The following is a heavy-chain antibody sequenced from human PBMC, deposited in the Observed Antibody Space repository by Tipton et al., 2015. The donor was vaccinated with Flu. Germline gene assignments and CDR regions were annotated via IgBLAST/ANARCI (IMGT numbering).Heavy chain of an antibody. Sequence: QLVQSGAEVKKPGESLKISCKGSGYTFTNYWIGWVRQMPGKGLKWMGVPFPGGSHTRYSPSFQGQVTMSVDKSISTVYLQWSSLQASDTATYYCARLREGIVGTTRGYFDYWGQGSLVTVSS. CDR3: ARLREGIVGTTRGYFDY. CDR2: PFPGGSHT. D-gene: IGHD1-26*01. J-gene: IGHJ4*02. V-gene: IGHV5-51*03. CDR1: GYTFTNYW.